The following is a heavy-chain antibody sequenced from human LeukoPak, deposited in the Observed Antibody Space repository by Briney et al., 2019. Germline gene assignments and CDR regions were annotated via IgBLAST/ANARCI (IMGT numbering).Heavy chain of an antibody. J-gene: IGHJ3*02. CDR1: GFTFSSYS. CDR2: ISSSSSYI. Sequence: GGSLRLSCAASGFTFSSYSMNWVRQAPGKGLEWVSSISSSSSYIYYADSVKGRFTISRDNAKNSLYLQMNSLRAEDTAVYYCARDRWFGESRAFDIWGQGTMVTVSS. V-gene: IGHV3-21*01. D-gene: IGHD3-10*01. CDR3: ARDRWFGESRAFDI.